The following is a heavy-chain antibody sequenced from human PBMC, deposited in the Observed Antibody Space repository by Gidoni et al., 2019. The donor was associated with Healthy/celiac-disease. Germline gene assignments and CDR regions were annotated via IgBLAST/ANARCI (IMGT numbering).Heavy chain of an antibody. J-gene: IGHJ4*02. Sequence: QLQLQESGPGLVKTSETLSLTCTVSGGAIRSRCYYWGWIRQPPGKGLEWFGSIYYSGSTSSNPSLKSRVTISVDTSKNQFSLKLSSVTAADTALYYCARHGDYDYIWGSYRYVDYWGQGTLVTVSS. D-gene: IGHD3-16*02. V-gene: IGHV4-39*01. CDR2: IYYSGST. CDR3: ARHGDYDYIWGSYRYVDY. CDR1: GGAIRSRCYY.